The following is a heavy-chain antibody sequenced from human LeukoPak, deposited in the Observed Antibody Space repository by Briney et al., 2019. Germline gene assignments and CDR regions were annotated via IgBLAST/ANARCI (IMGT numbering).Heavy chain of an antibody. D-gene: IGHD4-11*01. CDR1: GGTFSSYA. V-gene: IGHV1-69*13. CDR2: IIPIFGTA. CDR3: ARGHSSAAYYYYGMDV. J-gene: IGHJ6*02. Sequence: SVTVSCTASGGTFSSYAISWVRQAPGQGLEWMGGIIPIFGTANYAQKFQGRVTITADESTNTAYMELSSLRSEDTAVYYCARGHSSAAYYYYGMDVWGQGTTVTVSS.